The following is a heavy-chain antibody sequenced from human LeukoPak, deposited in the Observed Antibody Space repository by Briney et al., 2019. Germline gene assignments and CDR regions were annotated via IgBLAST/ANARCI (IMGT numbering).Heavy chain of an antibody. CDR1: GFTFSSYG. CDR3: ARGGEQLVQAFDI. J-gene: IGHJ3*02. D-gene: IGHD6-13*01. Sequence: GGSLRLSCEASGFTFSSYGMHWVRQAPGKGLEWVAVIWYDGSNKYYADSVKGRFTISRDNSKNTLYLQMNSLRAEDTAVYYCARGGEQLVQAFDIWGQGTMVTVSS. CDR2: IWYDGSNK. V-gene: IGHV3-33*01.